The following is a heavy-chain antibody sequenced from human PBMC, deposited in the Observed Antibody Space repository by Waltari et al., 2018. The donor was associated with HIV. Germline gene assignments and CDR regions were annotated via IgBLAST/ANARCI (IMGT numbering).Heavy chain of an antibody. CDR1: GYSFTSHA. D-gene: IGHD6-19*01. Sequence: VQLVQSGAEEKRPGASVKISCQASGYSFTSHAIHWVRQSPGQRREWVGWVNTANGHTKESQNFQGRVTITRDTSATTASMELNSLRSEDTAVYYCAREMSLIRVIAVAMDVWGQGTTVTVSS. CDR3: AREMSLIRVIAVAMDV. CDR2: VNTANGHT. V-gene: IGHV1-3*05. J-gene: IGHJ6*02.